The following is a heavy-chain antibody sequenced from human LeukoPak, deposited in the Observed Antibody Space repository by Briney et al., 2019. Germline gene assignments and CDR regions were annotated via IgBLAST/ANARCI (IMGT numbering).Heavy chain of an antibody. CDR2: IYYSGST. V-gene: IGHV4-59*08. D-gene: IGHD3-22*01. Sequence: SETLSLTCTVSGGSISGYYWSWIRQPPGKGLEWIGYIYYSGSTNYNPSLKSRVTISVDTSKNQFSLKLSSVTAADTAVYYCARHYYDSSGYYWHFQHWGQGTLVTVSS. J-gene: IGHJ1*01. CDR3: ARHYYDSSGYYWHFQH. CDR1: GGSISGYY.